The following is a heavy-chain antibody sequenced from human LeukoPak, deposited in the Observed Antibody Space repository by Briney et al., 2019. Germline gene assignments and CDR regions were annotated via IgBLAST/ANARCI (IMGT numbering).Heavy chain of an antibody. D-gene: IGHD4-11*01. V-gene: IGHV4-38-2*02. Sequence: SETLSPTCTLSGYSISSSYYWGWIRPPPGKGLEWIGSRYHSGSTYYNPSLKSRVTISVDTSKNQFSLKLSSVTAADTAVYYCATLTYSNRPPLDYWGQGTLVTVSS. J-gene: IGHJ4*02. CDR3: ATLTYSNRPPLDY. CDR2: RYHSGST. CDR1: GYSISSSYY.